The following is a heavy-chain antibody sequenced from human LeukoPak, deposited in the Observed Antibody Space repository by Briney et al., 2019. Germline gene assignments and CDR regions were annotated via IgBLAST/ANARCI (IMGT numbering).Heavy chain of an antibody. CDR2: IYYSGST. Sequence: PSETLSLTCSVSGGSISRSDHYWSWIRQHPGKGLEWIGYIYYSGSTYYNPSLKSRVTISVDTSKNQFSLKLSSVTAEDTAVYYCARYQQLVRVGNAFDIWGQGAMVTVSS. CDR1: GGSISRSDHY. V-gene: IGHV4-31*03. D-gene: IGHD6-6*01. J-gene: IGHJ3*02. CDR3: ARYQQLVRVGNAFDI.